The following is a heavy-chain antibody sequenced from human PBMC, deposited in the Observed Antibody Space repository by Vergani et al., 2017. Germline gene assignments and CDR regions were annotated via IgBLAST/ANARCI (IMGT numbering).Heavy chain of an antibody. V-gene: IGHV3-73*01. Sequence: VQLQESGPGLVKSSEPLSLTCSVSFDSIRNLYCNWIRQPPGKGLDWIGRIRDKTYNYATAYAVSVKGRFIISRDDSKKTAYLQMNRLTIEDTAVYYCYYDFWAGYESGDVWGKGTTVTVSA. CDR2: IRDKTYNYAT. CDR1: FDSIRNL. CDR3: YYDFWAGYESGDV. D-gene: IGHD3-3*01. J-gene: IGHJ6*04.